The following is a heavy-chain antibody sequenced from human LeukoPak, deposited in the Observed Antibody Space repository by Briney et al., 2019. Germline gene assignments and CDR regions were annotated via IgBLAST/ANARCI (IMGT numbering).Heavy chain of an antibody. J-gene: IGHJ6*03. CDR2: IIPVFGSP. D-gene: IGHD3-22*01. V-gene: IGHV1-69*13. Sequence: SVKVSCKASGYTFTSYGISWVRQAPGQGLEWIGGIIPVFGSPDYAQKFQGRVTITADESMSTVYMEVSSPTSEDTAVYYCARVGDSNSRYYYYHMDVWGKGTTVTVSS. CDR1: GYTFTSYG. CDR3: ARVGDSNSRYYYYHMDV.